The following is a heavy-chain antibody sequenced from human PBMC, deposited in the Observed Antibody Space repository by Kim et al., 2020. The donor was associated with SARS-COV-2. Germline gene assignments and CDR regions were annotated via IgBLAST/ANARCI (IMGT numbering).Heavy chain of an antibody. CDR3: ARVPGFDP. J-gene: IGHJ5*02. V-gene: IGHV1-3*01. CDR2: GNT. Sequence: GNTKYSQRVKGRVTNTRDTSAGTAYMGLSSLGSEDTAVYYCARVPGFDPWGQGTLVTVSS.